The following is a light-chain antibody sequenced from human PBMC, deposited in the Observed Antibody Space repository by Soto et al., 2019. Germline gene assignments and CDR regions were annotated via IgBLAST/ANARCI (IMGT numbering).Light chain of an antibody. CDR2: DVS. J-gene: IGLJ2*01. CDR3: CAYAGSYTFG. V-gene: IGLV2-11*01. CDR1: SSDVGGDNY. Sequence: QSALTQPRSVSGSPEQSVTISCTGTSSDVGGDNYVSWYQQHPGKAPKLMMYDVSKRPSGVPDRVSGSKSGNTASLTIAGLQAEEEAEYYCCAYAGSYTFGFGGGTKGTVL.